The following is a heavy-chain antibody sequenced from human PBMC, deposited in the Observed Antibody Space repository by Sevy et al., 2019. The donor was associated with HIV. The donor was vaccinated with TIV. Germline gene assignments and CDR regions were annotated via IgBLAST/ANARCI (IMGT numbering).Heavy chain of an antibody. D-gene: IGHD1-26*01. CDR3: AKRGSGSYDFDY. J-gene: IGHJ4*02. CDR1: GFTFSSYA. CDR2: ISGSGGST. Sequence: GESLKISCAASGFTFSSYAMSWVRQAPGEGLEWVSAISGSGGSTYYADSVKGRFTISRDNSKNTLYLQMNSLRAEDTAVYYCAKRGSGSYDFDYWGQGTLVTVSS. V-gene: IGHV3-23*01.